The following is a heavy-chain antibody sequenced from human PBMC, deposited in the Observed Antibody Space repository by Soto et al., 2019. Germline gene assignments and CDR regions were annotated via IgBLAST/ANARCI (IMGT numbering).Heavy chain of an antibody. V-gene: IGHV4-30-2*01. J-gene: IGHJ4*02. CDR1: GGSISSGGYS. D-gene: IGHD5-12*01. CDR3: AAGGGLPLSY. CDR2: IYHSGST. Sequence: QLQLQESGSGLVKPSQTLSLTCAVSGGSISSGGYSWSWIRQPPGKGLEWIGYIYHSGSTYYNPSLQGRVPISVCRSKTEFSLEVSSVTAADTAVYYCAAGGGLPLSYWGQGTLVTVSS.